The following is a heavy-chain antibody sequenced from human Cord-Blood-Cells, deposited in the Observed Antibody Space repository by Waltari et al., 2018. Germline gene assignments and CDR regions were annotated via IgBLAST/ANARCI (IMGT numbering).Heavy chain of an antibody. CDR1: GFTFSSYS. CDR3: ARDGYYGSGSYSVNYFDY. CDR2: ISSSSSYI. V-gene: IGHV3-21*01. Sequence: EVQLVESGGGLVKPGGSLRLSGAASGFTFSSYSMNWVRQAPGKGLEWVSSISSSSSYIYYADSVKGRFTISRDNAKNSLYLQMNSLRAEDTAVYYCARDGYYGSGSYSVNYFDYWGQGTLVTVSS. J-gene: IGHJ4*02. D-gene: IGHD3-10*01.